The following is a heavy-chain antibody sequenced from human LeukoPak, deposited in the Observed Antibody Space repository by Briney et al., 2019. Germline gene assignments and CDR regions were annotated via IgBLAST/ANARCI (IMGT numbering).Heavy chain of an antibody. D-gene: IGHD2-15*01. CDR3: ARLRRGSY. V-gene: IGHV3-7*01. CDR1: GFTFTNYW. J-gene: IGHJ4*02. Sequence: GGSLRLSCAASGFTFTNYWMTWVRQAPGKGLEWVANIGQDGGKKYYVDSVKGRFTISRDNTKESLYLQMNSLGAEDTALYYCARLRRGSYWGRGTLVTVSS. CDR2: IGQDGGKK.